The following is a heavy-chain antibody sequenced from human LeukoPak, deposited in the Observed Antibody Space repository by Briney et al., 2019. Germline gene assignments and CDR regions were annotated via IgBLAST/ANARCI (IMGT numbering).Heavy chain of an antibody. J-gene: IGHJ4*02. CDR1: GYTFTGYY. D-gene: IGHD3-16*01. Sequence: ASVKVSCKASGYTFTGYYMHWVRQAPGQGLEWMGRINPNSGGTNYAQKFQGRVTMTRDTSISTAYMDLSRLKSDDTAVYYCARDLHTFGFDYWGQGTLVTVSS. CDR2: INPNSGGT. CDR3: ARDLHTFGFDY. V-gene: IGHV1-2*06.